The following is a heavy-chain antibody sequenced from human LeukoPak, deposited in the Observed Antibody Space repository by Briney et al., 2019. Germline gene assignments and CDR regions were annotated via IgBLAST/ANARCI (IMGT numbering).Heavy chain of an antibody. D-gene: IGHD6-13*01. Sequence: SETLSLTCTVSGGSISSYYWSWIRQPPGKGLEWIGYIYYSGSTNYNPSLKSRVTISVDTSKNQFSLKLSSVTAADTAVYYCARDSFGSGAAARADYWGQGTLVTVSS. J-gene: IGHJ4*02. V-gene: IGHV4-59*12. CDR1: GGSISSYY. CDR2: IYYSGST. CDR3: ARDSFGSGAAARADY.